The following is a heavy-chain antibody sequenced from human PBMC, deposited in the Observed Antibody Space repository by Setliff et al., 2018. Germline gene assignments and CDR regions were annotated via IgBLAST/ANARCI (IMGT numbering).Heavy chain of an antibody. CDR2: IYTSGST. Sequence: PSETLSLTCTVSGGSISSYYWSWIRQPAGKGLEWIGRIYTSGSTNYNPSLKSRVTMSVDTSKNQFSRKLSSVTAADTAVYYCARGIITMVRGVITFSYYFDYWGQGTLVTVSS. D-gene: IGHD3-10*01. J-gene: IGHJ4*02. CDR3: ARGIITMVRGVITFSYYFDY. V-gene: IGHV4-4*07. CDR1: GGSISSYY.